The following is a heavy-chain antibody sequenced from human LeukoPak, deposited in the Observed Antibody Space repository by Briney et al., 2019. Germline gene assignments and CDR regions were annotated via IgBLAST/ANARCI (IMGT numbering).Heavy chain of an antibody. CDR1: GFTVSSNY. J-gene: IGHJ4*02. CDR3: ARAGRYGDYYFDY. CDR2: IYSGGST. D-gene: IGHD4-17*01. V-gene: IGHV3-66*02. Sequence: GGSLRLSCAASGFTVSSNYMCWVRQAPGKGLEWVSVIYSGGSTYYADSVKGRFTISRDNSKNTLYLQMNSLRAEDTAVYYCARAGRYGDYYFDYWGQGTLVTVSS.